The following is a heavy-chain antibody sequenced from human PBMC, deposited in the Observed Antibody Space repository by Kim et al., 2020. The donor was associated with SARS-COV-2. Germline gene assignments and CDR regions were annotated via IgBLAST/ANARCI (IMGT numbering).Heavy chain of an antibody. D-gene: IGHD2-15*01. J-gene: IGHJ5*02. V-gene: IGHV1-18*01. CDR1: GYTFTSYG. CDR2: ISAYNGNT. CDR3: ARDQTGLVVVAAMEFDP. Sequence: ASVKVSCKASGYTFTSYGISWVRQAPGQGLEWMGWISAYNGNTNYAQKLQGRVTMTTDTSTSTAYMELRSLRYDDTAVYYCARDQTGLVVVAAMEFDPWGQGTLVTVSS.